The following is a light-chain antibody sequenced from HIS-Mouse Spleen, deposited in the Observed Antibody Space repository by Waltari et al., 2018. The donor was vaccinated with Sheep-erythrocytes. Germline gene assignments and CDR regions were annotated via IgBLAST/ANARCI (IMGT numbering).Light chain of an antibody. V-gene: IGLV3-1*01. CDR3: QAWDSSTAV. J-gene: IGLJ2*01. CDR2: QDS. Sequence: SYELTQPPSVSVSPGQTASITCSGDKLGDKYACWYQQKPGQSPVLVIYQDSKRPSGIPWLFSGSNSGNTATLTISGTQAMDEADYYCQAWDSSTAVFGGGTKLTVL. CDR1: KLGDKY.